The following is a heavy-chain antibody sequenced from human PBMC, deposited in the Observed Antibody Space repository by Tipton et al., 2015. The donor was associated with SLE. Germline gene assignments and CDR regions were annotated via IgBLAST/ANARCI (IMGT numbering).Heavy chain of an antibody. CDR3: AKDPRDSGSYYWAYFDY. CDR1: GFTFSSYW. V-gene: IGHV3-23*01. Sequence: GSLRLSCAASGFTFSSYWMHWVRQAPGKGLEWVSAISGSGGSTYYADSVKGRFTISRDNSKNTLYLQMNSLRAEDTAVYYCAKDPRDSGSYYWAYFDYWGQGTLVTVSS. J-gene: IGHJ4*02. D-gene: IGHD1-26*01. CDR2: ISGSGGST.